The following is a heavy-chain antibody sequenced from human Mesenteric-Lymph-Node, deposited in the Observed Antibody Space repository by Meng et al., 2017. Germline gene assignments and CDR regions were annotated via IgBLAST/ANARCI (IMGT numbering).Heavy chain of an antibody. CDR1: GFTFSSYS. J-gene: IGHJ6*02. CDR3: ARDRPHYGDHTYYYYYGMNV. Sequence: GESLKISCAASGFTFSSYSMNWVRQAPGKGLEWVSYISSSGSTIYYADSVKGRFTISRDNAKNSLYLQMNSLRAEDTAVYYCARDRPHYGDHTYYYYYGMNVWGQGTTVTVSS. V-gene: IGHV3-48*04. D-gene: IGHD4-17*01. CDR2: ISSSGSTI.